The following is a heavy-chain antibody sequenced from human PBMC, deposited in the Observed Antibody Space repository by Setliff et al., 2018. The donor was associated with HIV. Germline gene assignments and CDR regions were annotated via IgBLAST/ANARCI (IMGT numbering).Heavy chain of an antibody. J-gene: IGHJ6*03. CDR2: VSGNGIRA. CDR3: AKDRVAVAGRYYYYYMDV. D-gene: IGHD6-19*01. CDR1: GFTFSSYA. V-gene: IGHV3-23*01. Sequence: QPGGSLRLSCAASGFTFSSYAMSWVRQAPGKGLEWVSTVSGNGIRAFYADSLKGRFTISRDNSENTLYLHMNLLRAEDTAVYYCAKDRVAVAGRYYYYYMDVWGKGTTVTVSS.